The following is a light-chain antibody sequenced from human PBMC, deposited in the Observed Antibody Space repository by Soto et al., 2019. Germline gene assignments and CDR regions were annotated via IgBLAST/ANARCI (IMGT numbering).Light chain of an antibody. CDR3: SSYAGSNTVL. CDR1: SSDVGGHNY. J-gene: IGLJ2*01. Sequence: QSALTQPPSASGSPGQSVTISCTGTSSDVGGHNYVSWYQQYAGKAPKPMIYEVSKRPSGVPDRFSGSKSGNTASLTVSGLQAEDEADYYCSSYAGSNTVLFGGGTKLTVL. CDR2: EVS. V-gene: IGLV2-8*01.